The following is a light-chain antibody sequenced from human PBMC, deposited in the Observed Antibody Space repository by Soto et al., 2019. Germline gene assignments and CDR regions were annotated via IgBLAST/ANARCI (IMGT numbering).Light chain of an antibody. Sequence: DIPMTQSPSTLSASVGDRVTITCRASQSISTWLAWYQQKPGKAPKLLIYDASSLKSGVPSRFSGSGSGTEFTLTISSLQADDFATYSCQQYNSYSPYTFGQGTKLEIK. CDR2: DAS. CDR3: QQYNSYSPYT. CDR1: QSISTW. V-gene: IGKV1-5*01. J-gene: IGKJ2*01.